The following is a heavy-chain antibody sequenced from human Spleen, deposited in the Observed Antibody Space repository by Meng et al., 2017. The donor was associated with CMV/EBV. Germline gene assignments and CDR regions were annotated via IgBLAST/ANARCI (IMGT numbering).Heavy chain of an antibody. Sequence: SETLSLTCTVSGGSVGTGSYYWSWIRHPPGKRLEWIGYIHYSGSTNYNPSLKSRVTISLDTSKNQFSLRLSSVTAADTAVYFCARHDYSNYHYSYYGMDVWGQGTTVTVSS. CDR2: IHYSGST. J-gene: IGHJ6*02. V-gene: IGHV4-61*01. D-gene: IGHD4-11*01. CDR3: ARHDYSNYHYSYYGMDV. CDR1: GGSVGTGSYY.